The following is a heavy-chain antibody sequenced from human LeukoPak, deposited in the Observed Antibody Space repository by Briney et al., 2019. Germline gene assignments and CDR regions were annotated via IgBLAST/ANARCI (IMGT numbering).Heavy chain of an antibody. CDR1: GGSISSFNW. J-gene: IGHJ5*02. CDR2: VFHSGST. D-gene: IGHD2-15*01. Sequence: PSETLSLTCTVSGGSISSFNWWSWVRQSPGKGLEWIGEVFHSGSTNYNPSLKSRVTMSMDKSKNQLSLKLSTVTAADTAVYYCPRVTDCSGGSCYGNWFDPWGQGTLVTVSS. V-gene: IGHV4-4*02. CDR3: PRVTDCSGGSCYGNWFDP.